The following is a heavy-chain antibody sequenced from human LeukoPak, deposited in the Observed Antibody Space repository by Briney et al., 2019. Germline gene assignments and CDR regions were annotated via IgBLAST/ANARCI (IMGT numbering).Heavy chain of an antibody. CDR1: GFTFSSYS. V-gene: IGHV3-21*01. CDR2: ISSSSSYI. J-gene: IGHJ4*02. Sequence: PGGSLRLSCAASGFTFSSYSMNWVRQAPGKGLEWVSSISSSSSYIYYADSVKGRFTISRDNAKNSLYLQMNSLRAEDTAVYYCARRRDGSGSYYNEAPVDYWGQGTLVTVSS. CDR3: ARRRDGSGSYYNEAPVDY. D-gene: IGHD3-10*01.